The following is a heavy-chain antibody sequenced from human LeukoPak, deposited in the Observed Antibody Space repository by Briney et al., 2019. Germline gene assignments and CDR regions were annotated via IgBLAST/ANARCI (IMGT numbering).Heavy chain of an antibody. D-gene: IGHD5-18*01. CDR3: ARVPREYSYGIYDY. Sequence: GASVKVSCKASGYTFTGYYMHWVRQAPGQGLEWMGRINPNSGGTNYAQKFQARVTMTRDTSISTAYMELSRLRSDDTAVYYCARVPREYSYGIYDYWGQGTLVTVSS. CDR1: GYTFTGYY. CDR2: INPNSGGT. V-gene: IGHV1-2*06. J-gene: IGHJ4*02.